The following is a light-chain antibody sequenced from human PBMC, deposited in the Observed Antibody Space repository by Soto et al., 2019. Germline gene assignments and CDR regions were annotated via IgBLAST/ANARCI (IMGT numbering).Light chain of an antibody. V-gene: IGLV2-14*01. J-gene: IGLJ2*01. CDR1: SSDVGGYNY. CDR3: SSYTSSSTLG. CDR2: EVS. Sequence: QSVLTQPASVSGSPGQSITISCTGTSSDVGGYNYVSWYQQHPGKAPKLMIYEVSNRPSGVSNRFSGSKSDNTASLTISGLQAEDEADYYCSSYTSSSTLGFGGGTKLTVL.